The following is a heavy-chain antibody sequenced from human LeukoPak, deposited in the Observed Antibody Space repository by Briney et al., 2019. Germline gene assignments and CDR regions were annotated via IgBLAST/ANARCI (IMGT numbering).Heavy chain of an antibody. CDR1: GGTFSSYA. V-gene: IGHV1-69*13. CDR2: IIPIFGTA. D-gene: IGHD3-9*01. J-gene: IGHJ4*02. CDR3: ASSVLRYFDGDDY. Sequence: ASVKVSFKASGGTFSSYAISWVRQAPGQGLEWMGGIIPIFGTANYAQKFQGRVTITADESTSTAYMELSSLRSEDTAVYYCASSVLRYFDGDDYWGQGTLVTVSS.